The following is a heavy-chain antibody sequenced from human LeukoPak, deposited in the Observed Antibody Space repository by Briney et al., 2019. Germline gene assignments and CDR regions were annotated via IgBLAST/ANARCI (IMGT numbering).Heavy chain of an antibody. CDR1: GFTFATSW. CDR3: VREGDGSSSHWSPGWFDP. J-gene: IGHJ5*02. D-gene: IGHD2-2*01. V-gene: IGHV3-7*01. CDR2: IKQDGTEK. Sequence: GGSLRLSCVASGFTFATSWMTWVRQAPGKGLEWVANIKQDGTEKYYADSVRGRFTISRDNAKNSLYLQMNSLSAEDTAVYYCVREGDGSSSHWSPGWFDPWGQGTLVTVSS.